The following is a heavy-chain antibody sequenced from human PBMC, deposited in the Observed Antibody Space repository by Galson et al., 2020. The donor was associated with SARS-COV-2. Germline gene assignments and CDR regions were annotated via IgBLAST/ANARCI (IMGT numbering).Heavy chain of an antibody. Sequence: SETLSLTCTVSGGSISSSGYYWAWIRQPPGKGLEWVGSFYYSGKTYYNASLKSRVTMSVDRSKNQFSPQLSSVTAAATAVYYCASLTITMIFPLITNYYFDCWGQGTLVTVSS. V-gene: IGHV4-39*01. D-gene: IGHD3-22*01. J-gene: IGHJ4*02. CDR3: ASLTITMIFPLITNYYFDC. CDR2: FYYSGKT. CDR1: GGSISSSGYY.